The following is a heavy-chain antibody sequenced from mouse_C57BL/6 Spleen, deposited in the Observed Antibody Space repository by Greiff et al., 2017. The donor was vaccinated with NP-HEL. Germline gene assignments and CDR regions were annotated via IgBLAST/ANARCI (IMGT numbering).Heavy chain of an antibody. J-gene: IGHJ3*01. V-gene: IGHV1-50*01. CDR3: ARERGNYCGSSYPFAY. CDR2: IDPSDSYT. D-gene: IGHD1-1*01. Sequence: VQLQQPGAELVKPGASVKLSCKASGYTFTSYWMQWVKQRPGQGLEWIGEIDPSDSYTNSNQKFKGKATLTVDTSSSTAYMQLSSLTSEDSAVYYCARERGNYCGSSYPFAYWGQGTLVTVSA. CDR1: GYTFTSYW.